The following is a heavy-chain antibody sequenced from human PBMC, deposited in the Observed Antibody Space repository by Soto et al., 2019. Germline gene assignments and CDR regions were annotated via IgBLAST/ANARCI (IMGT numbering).Heavy chain of an antibody. V-gene: IGHV3-30*18. CDR3: AKDSSSGRYFDY. D-gene: IGHD3-22*01. J-gene: IGHJ4*02. Sequence: ESGGGVVQPGRSLRLSCAASGFTFSSYGMHWVRQAPGKGLEWVAVISYDGSNKYYADSVKGRFTISRDNSKNTLYLQMNSLRAEDTAVYYCAKDSSSGRYFDYWGQGTLVTVSS. CDR1: GFTFSSYG. CDR2: ISYDGSNK.